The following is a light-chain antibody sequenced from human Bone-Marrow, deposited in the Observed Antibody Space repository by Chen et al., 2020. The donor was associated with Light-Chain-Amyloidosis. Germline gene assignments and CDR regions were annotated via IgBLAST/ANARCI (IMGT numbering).Light chain of an antibody. Sequence: QAVLTQPASGSGSPGQSITISCTGSSRDVGNYNLVSWYQQHPGKATKLMIFEVNKRPSGVANRCSGSKSGNTASLTISGLLAEDEADYHCGSYAGSNTVVFGGGTKLTVL. CDR2: EVN. V-gene: IGLV2-23*02. J-gene: IGLJ2*01. CDR1: SRDVGNYNL. CDR3: GSYAGSNTVV.